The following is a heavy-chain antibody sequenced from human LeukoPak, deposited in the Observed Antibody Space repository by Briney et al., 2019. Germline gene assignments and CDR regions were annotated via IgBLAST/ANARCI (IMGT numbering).Heavy chain of an antibody. Sequence: PGGSLRLSCAASGFTFDDYAMHWVRQAPGKGLEWVSGISWNSGSIGYADSVKGRFTISRDNAKNSLYLQMNSLRAEDTALYYCAKDIGYDILTGYYPTGGFDPWGQGTLVTVSS. V-gene: IGHV3-9*01. J-gene: IGHJ5*02. CDR3: AKDIGYDILTGYYPTGGFDP. D-gene: IGHD3-9*01. CDR2: ISWNSGSI. CDR1: GFTFDDYA.